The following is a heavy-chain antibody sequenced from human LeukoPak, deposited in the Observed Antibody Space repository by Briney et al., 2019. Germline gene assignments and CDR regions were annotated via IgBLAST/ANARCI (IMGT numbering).Heavy chain of an antibody. CDR1: GFTFSSYG. CDR3: ARVPDKYYDFWSGYYPYYYYGMDV. Sequence: GGSLRLSCAASGFTFSSYGMHWVRQALGKGLEWVAVIWYDGSNKYYADSVKGRFTISRDNSKNTLYLQMNSLRAEDTAVYYCARVPDKYYDFWSGYYPYYYYGMDVWGQGTTVTVSS. J-gene: IGHJ6*02. CDR2: IWYDGSNK. D-gene: IGHD3-3*01. V-gene: IGHV3-33*01.